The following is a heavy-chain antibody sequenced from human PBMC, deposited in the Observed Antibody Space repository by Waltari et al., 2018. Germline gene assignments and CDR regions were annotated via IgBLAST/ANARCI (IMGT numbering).Heavy chain of an antibody. Sequence: QVQLVQSGAEVKKTGASVKVSCKASGYTFTGSYMNWVRKAPGQGLEWMGRINPNSGGTNYAQKFQGRVTMTRDTSISTAYMELSRLRSDDTAVYYCARVPGHKCGGDCYSWGQGTLVTVSS. CDR1: GYTFTGSY. CDR3: ARVPGHKCGGDCYS. D-gene: IGHD2-21*01. CDR2: INPNSGGT. J-gene: IGHJ4*02. V-gene: IGHV1-2*06.